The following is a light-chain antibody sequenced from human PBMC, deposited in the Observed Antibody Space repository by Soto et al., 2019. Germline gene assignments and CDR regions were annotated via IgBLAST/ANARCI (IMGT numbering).Light chain of an antibody. Sequence: IKMTQSPGTLSVSVGERVTITCRASQSISSWLAWYQQKPGKAPKLLIYKASSLESGVPSRFSGSGSGTEFTLTISSLQPDDFATYYCQQYNSYSWTFGQGTKVDIK. CDR2: KAS. CDR3: QQYNSYSWT. CDR1: QSISSW. V-gene: IGKV1-5*03. J-gene: IGKJ1*01.